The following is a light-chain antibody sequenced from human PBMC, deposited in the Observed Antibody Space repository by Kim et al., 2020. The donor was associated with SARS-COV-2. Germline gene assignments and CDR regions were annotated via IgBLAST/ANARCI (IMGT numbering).Light chain of an antibody. CDR3: SAWDDSLDVYV. CDR1: SSNIGSTT. J-gene: IGLJ1*01. CDR2: SHN. Sequence: QSVLTQPPSASGTPGQRVTISCSGSSSNIGSTTVNWYQQFPETAPKFLVDSHNQRTSGVPDRFSGSKSGTSASLAINGLQSEDEADYYCSAWDDSLDVYVFGTGTKVTVL. V-gene: IGLV1-44*01.